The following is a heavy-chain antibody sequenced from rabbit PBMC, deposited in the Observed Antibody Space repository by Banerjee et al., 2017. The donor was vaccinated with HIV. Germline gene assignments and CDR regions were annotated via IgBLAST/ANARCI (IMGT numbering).Heavy chain of an antibody. Sequence: QEQLVESGGGLVQPEGSLTLTCKASGFDFSSNVMCWVRQAPGKGPEWIACIDNGDGSTCYANWVNGRFTISRSTSLNTVTLQMTSLTAADTATYFCARDDGYAGDGYATGFDLWGPGTLVTVS. D-gene: IGHD6-1*01. CDR2: IDNGDGST. J-gene: IGHJ4*01. CDR3: ARDDGYAGDGYATGFDL. V-gene: IGHV1S47*01. CDR1: GFDFSSNV.